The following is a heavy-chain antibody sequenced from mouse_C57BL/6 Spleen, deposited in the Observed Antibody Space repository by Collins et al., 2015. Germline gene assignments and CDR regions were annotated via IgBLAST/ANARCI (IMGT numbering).Heavy chain of an antibody. CDR3: ARNRAIYYYGSSYYFDY. D-gene: IGHD1-1*01. CDR1: GLSLTSYG. CDR2: IWSGGST. V-gene: IGHV2-2*02. Sequence: QVQLKQSGPGLVQPSQSLSITCTVSGLSLTSYGVHWVRQSPGKGLEWLGVIWSGGSTDYNAAFISRLSISKDNSKSQVFFKMNSLQANDTAIYYCARNRAIYYYGSSYYFDYWGQGTTLTVSS. J-gene: IGHJ2*01.